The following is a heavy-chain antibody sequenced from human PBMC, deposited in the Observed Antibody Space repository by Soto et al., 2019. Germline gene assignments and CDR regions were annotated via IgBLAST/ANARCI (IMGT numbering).Heavy chain of an antibody. D-gene: IGHD3-3*01. CDR1: GFTFTTYT. CDR3: AKDRPPDVFWTFDH. V-gene: IGHV3-23*01. CDR2: INGGQGRT. Sequence: VGSLRLSCAASGFTFTTYTMNWVRQGPGKGLEWVSAINGGQGRTYYADSVKGRFTISRDNSKNMLFLQMNSLRAEDTAVYYCAKDRPPDVFWTFDHWGRGPPVTASS. J-gene: IGHJ4*02.